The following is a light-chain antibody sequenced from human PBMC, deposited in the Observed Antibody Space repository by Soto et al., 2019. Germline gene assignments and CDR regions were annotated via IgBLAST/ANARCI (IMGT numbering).Light chain of an antibody. J-gene: IGKJ4*01. V-gene: IGKV3-15*01. CDR3: QQYKNWPPLT. CDR2: GAF. CDR1: QSVSYN. Sequence: EIVMTQSPATLSVSPGETATLSCRASQSVSYNLAWYQPKPGPGPRLLIYGAFTSATGIPARFSGSGSGPEFTLAISRLQYEDFAAYYCQQYKNWPPLTFGGGTKVEIK.